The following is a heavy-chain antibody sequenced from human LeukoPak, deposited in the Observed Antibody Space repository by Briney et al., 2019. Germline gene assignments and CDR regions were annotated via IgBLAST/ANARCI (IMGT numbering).Heavy chain of an antibody. CDR2: ISYDGSNK. Sequence: GGSLRLSCAASGFTFSSYAMSWVRQAPGKGLEWVAVISYDGSNKYYADSVKGRFTISRDNSKNTLYLQMNSLRAEDTAVYYCAKDWGSYLNTGDYWGQGTLVTVSS. D-gene: IGHD3-16*01. J-gene: IGHJ4*02. V-gene: IGHV3-30*18. CDR3: AKDWGSYLNTGDY. CDR1: GFTFSSYA.